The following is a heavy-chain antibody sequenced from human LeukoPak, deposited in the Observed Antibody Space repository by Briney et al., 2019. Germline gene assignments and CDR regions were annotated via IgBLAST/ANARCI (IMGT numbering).Heavy chain of an antibody. J-gene: IGHJ5*02. CDR3: ARGKTSQNIVTRKTYNWFDP. D-gene: IGHD2/OR15-2a*01. CDR2: ISSSSDYI. V-gene: IGHV3-21*01. Sequence: GGSLRLSCAASGFTFSSYTMNWVRQAPGKGLEWVSSISSSSDYIYYADSVKGRFTISRDNAKNSLYLQMKSLRAEDTAVYYCARGKTSQNIVTRKTYNWFDPWGQGTLVTVSS. CDR1: GFTFSSYT.